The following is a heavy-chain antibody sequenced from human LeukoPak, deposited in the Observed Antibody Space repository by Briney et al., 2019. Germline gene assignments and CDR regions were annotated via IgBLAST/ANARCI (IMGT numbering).Heavy chain of an antibody. Sequence: ASVKVSCKASGYTFTGYYMHWVRQAPGQGLEWMGRINPNSGGTNYAQKFQGRVTMTRDTSTSTAYMELGGLRSDDTGVYYCARDQEQWPAGGYWGQGPLLRAPS. J-gene: IGHJ4*02. D-gene: IGHD6-19*01. CDR3: ARDQEQWPAGGY. CDR1: GYTFTGYY. V-gene: IGHV1-2*05. CDR2: INPNSGGT.